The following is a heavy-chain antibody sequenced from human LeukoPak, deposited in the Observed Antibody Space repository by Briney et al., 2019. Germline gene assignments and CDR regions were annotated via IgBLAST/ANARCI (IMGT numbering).Heavy chain of an antibody. J-gene: IGHJ4*02. CDR3: AKDHRPGGIDY. V-gene: IGHV3-48*02. Sequence: GGSLRLSCEGSGFTFSSYSMNWVRQAPGKGLEWVSYISSSRNIIYYADSVKGRFTISRDNARNSLYLQMNNLRDEDTAVYYCAKDHRPGGIDYWGQGTLVTVSS. CDR1: GFTFSSYS. CDR2: ISSSRNII. D-gene: IGHD3-16*01.